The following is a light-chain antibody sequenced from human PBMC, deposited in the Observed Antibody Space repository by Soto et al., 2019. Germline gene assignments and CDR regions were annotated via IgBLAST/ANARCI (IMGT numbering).Light chain of an antibody. J-gene: IGKJ1*01. V-gene: IGKV1-5*03. Sequence: DIQMTQSPSTLSASIGDRVTITCRASQSLKTWLAWFQQKPGEAPKGLIYKVSYIGSGVPSRFSASGSETTLTLTINGLQPDDFATYYCLRYNTYPWTFGQGTKVDIK. CDR3: LRYNTYPWT. CDR2: KVS. CDR1: QSLKTW.